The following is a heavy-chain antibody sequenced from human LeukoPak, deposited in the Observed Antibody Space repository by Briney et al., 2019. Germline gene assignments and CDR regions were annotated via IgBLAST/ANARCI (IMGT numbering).Heavy chain of an antibody. CDR1: GGSISSYY. V-gene: IGHV4-59*08. CDR3: ARRSQRLYRGAFDI. CDR2: IYYSGST. Sequence: PSETLSLTCTVSGGSISSYYWSWIWQPPGKGLEWIGYIYYSGSTYYNPSLKSRVTISVDTSKNQFSLKLSSVTAADTAVYYCARRSQRLYRGAFDIWGQGTMVTVSS. J-gene: IGHJ3*02. D-gene: IGHD2-8*01.